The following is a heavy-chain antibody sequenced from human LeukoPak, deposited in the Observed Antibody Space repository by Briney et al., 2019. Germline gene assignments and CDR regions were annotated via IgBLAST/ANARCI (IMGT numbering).Heavy chain of an antibody. J-gene: IGHJ4*02. CDR1: GGSISSSSYY. V-gene: IGHV4-39*01. D-gene: IGHD3-3*01. CDR2: IYYSGST. CDR3: ARGPFWIRFARYFDY. Sequence: PSETLSLTCTVSGGSISSSSYYWGWIRQPPGKGLEWIGSIYYSGSTYYNPSLKSRVTISVDTSKNQFSLKLSSVTAADTAVYYCARGPFWIRFARYFDYWGQGTLVTVSS.